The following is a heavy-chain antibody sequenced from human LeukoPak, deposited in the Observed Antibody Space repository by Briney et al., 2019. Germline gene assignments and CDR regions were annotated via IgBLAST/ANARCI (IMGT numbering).Heavy chain of an antibody. CDR1: GASINNSSYY. V-gene: IGHV4-39*06. CDR2: IYYSGKT. J-gene: IGHJ6*03. D-gene: IGHD3-10*01. Sequence: PSETLALTCTVSGASINNSSYYWGWIRQPPGKGLEWTGSIYYSGKTYYNPSLKSRVSISVDTSKNQFPLNLNSVTAADTAVYYCARGRFGELPTYYYYYMDVWGKGTTVTIS. CDR3: ARGRFGELPTYYYYYMDV.